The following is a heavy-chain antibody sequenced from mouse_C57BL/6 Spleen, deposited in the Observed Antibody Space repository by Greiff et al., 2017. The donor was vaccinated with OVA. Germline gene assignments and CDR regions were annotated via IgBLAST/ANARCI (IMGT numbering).Heavy chain of an antibody. V-gene: IGHV5-9-1*02. Sequence: EVHLVESGEGLVKPGGSLKLSCAASGFTFSSYAMSWVRQTPEKRLEWVAYISSGGDYIYYADTVKGRFTISRDNARNTLYLQMSSLKSEDTAMYYCTRGWGYYGSSLYFDYWGQGTTLTVSS. CDR1: GFTFSSYA. D-gene: IGHD1-1*01. CDR3: TRGWGYYGSSLYFDY. J-gene: IGHJ2*01. CDR2: ISSGGDYI.